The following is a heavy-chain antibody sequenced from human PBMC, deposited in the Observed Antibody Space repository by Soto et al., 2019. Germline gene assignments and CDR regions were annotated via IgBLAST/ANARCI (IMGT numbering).Heavy chain of an antibody. Sequence: QVQLVQSGAEVKKPGASVKVSCKASGYTFTSYGISWVRQAPGQGLEWMGWISAYNGNTNYAQKLQGRVTMTTDTSTNTAYMELRSLRSDDTAVYYCARGGSGYCSSTSCYDLDYWGQGTLVTVSS. J-gene: IGHJ4*02. D-gene: IGHD2-2*01. V-gene: IGHV1-18*01. CDR3: ARGGSGYCSSTSCYDLDY. CDR2: ISAYNGNT. CDR1: GYTFTSYG.